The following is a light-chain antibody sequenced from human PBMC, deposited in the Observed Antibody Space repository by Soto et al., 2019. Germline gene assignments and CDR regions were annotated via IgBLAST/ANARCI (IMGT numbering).Light chain of an antibody. CDR1: QSVSNNY. CDR3: QQYGSSGT. V-gene: IGKV3-20*01. J-gene: IGKJ1*01. Sequence: IVVTESPTSLSVSPGERATLSCRASQSVSNNYLAWYQQKPGQAPRLLIYGASNRATGIPDRFSGSGSGTDFTLTISRLEPEDCAVYYCQQYGSSGTFGQGTKV. CDR2: GAS.